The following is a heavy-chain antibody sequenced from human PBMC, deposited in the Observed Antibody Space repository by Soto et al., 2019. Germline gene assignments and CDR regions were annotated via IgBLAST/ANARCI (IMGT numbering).Heavy chain of an antibody. D-gene: IGHD2-2*01. J-gene: IGHJ6*01. CDR2: VHHTGTS. CDR1: GGSFTAYF. CDR3: ARRKDSSRSFYGMYV. V-gene: IGHV4-34*02. Sequence: QVALQQWGAGLLKPSQTLSLTCGVQGGSFTAYFWTWIRLTPGKGLEWLGEVHHTGTSYYNPSLKSRLTGSVDTSKSQVSLILTSVTATDTGTYYCARRKDSSRSFYGMYVWGQGTTV.